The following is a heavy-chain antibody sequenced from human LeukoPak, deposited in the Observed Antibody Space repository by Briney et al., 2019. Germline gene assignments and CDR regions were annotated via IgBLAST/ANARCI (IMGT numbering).Heavy chain of an antibody. Sequence: PSETLSLTCTVSGGSISSYYWSWLRQPAGKGLEWIGCIYTSGSTNYNPSLKSRVPLFVEPSKNQFFLTLSHVTAADTAVDYCARDNAAVAGTYFLYYYYGMDVWGQGTTVTVSS. V-gene: IGHV4-4*07. J-gene: IGHJ6*02. CDR1: GGSISSYY. CDR2: IYTSGST. CDR3: ARDNAAVAGTYFLYYYYGMDV. D-gene: IGHD6-19*01.